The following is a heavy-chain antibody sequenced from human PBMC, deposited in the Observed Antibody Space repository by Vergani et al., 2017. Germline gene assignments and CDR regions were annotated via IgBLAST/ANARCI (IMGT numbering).Heavy chain of an antibody. J-gene: IGHJ4*02. CDR1: GFTFSSYA. V-gene: IGHV3-30-3*02. Sequence: QVQLVESGGGVVQPGRSLRLSCAASGFTFSSYAMHWVRQAPGKGLEWVAVISYDGSNKYYADSVKGRFTISRDNSKNTLYLQMNSLRAEDTVVYYCAKCGRIAVAVTRLFDYWGQGSLVTVSS. D-gene: IGHD6-19*01. CDR2: ISYDGSNK. CDR3: AKCGRIAVAVTRLFDY.